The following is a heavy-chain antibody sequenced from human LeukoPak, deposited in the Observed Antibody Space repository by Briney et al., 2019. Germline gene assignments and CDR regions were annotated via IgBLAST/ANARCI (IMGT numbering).Heavy chain of an antibody. V-gene: IGHV1-2*02. CDR3: AREVGSIPNLKS. Sequence: ASLKVSCKASGYTFTGYYMHWVRQAPGQGLEWMGCVTPNTGGTHYAQKFQGTVTMTRDTSIRTAYIDLSRLTSDDTPLYDCAREVGSIPNLKSWGQGNLVTVSS. J-gene: IGHJ5*02. CDR1: GYTFTGYY. D-gene: IGHD1-26*01. CDR2: VTPNTGGT.